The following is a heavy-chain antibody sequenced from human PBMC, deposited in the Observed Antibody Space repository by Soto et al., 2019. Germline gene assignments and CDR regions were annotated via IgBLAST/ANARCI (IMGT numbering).Heavy chain of an antibody. J-gene: IGHJ4*02. D-gene: IGHD6-6*01. Sequence: GGSLRLSCAASGFTFSSYGMHWVRQAPGKGLEWVAVISYDGGNKYYADSVKGRFTISRDNSKNTLYLQMNSLRAENTAVYYCAKIFSSGGYYFDYWGQGTLVTVSS. CDR2: ISYDGGNK. V-gene: IGHV3-30*18. CDR3: AKIFSSGGYYFDY. CDR1: GFTFSSYG.